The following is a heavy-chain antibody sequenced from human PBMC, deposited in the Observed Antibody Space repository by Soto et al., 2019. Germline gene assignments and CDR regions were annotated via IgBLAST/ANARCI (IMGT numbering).Heavy chain of an antibody. V-gene: IGHV3-23*01. J-gene: IGHJ3*02. CDR2: ISGSGGST. CDR1: GFTFSSYA. CDR3: ATEPRSSYDAFDI. Sequence: VGSLRLSCAASGFTFSSYAMSWVRQAPGKGLEWVSAISGSGGSTYYADSVKGRFTISRDNSKNTLYLQMNSLRAEDTAVYYCATEPRSSYDAFDIWGQGTMVTVSS. D-gene: IGHD6-13*01.